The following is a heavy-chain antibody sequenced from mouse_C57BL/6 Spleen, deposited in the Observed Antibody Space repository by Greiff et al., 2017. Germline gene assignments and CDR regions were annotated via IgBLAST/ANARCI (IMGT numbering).Heavy chain of an antibody. CDR3: SRRTGAESMDY. D-gene: IGHD4-1*01. Sequence: EVQGVESGGGLVKPGGSLKLSCEASGFTFSDYGMHWVRQAPEKGLEWVAYISSGSSTIYYADTVKGRVAISRDNAKNTLFLLLTSLRSEATSMYYCSRRTGAESMDYWGQGTSVTVSS. CDR2: ISSGSSTI. J-gene: IGHJ4*01. CDR1: GFTFSDYG. V-gene: IGHV5-17*01.